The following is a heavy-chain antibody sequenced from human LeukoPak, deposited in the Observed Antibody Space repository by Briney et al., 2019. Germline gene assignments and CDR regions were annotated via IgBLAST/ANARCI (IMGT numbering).Heavy chain of an antibody. Sequence: GGSLRLSCAASGFTFSSYSMNWVRQAPGKGLEWVSSISSSSSSYIYYADSVKGRFTISRDNAKNSLYLQMNSLRAEDTAVYYCARDGQLRYFDWLLFDYWGQGTLVTVSS. CDR2: ISSSSSSYI. V-gene: IGHV3-21*01. CDR1: GFTFSSYS. D-gene: IGHD3-9*01. CDR3: ARDGQLRYFDWLLFDY. J-gene: IGHJ4*02.